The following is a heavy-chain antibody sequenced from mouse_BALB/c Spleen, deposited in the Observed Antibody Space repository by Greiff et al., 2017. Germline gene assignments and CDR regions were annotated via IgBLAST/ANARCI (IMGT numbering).Heavy chain of an antibody. CDR2: IWSGGST. CDR3: ARIRQLGLQEGFAY. Sequence: VQLQQSGPGLVQPSQSLSITCTVSGFSLTSYGVHWVRQSPGKGLEWLGVIWSGGSTDYNAAFISRLSISKDNSKSQVFFKMNSLQANDTAIYYCARIRQLGLQEGFAYWGQGTLVTVSA. V-gene: IGHV2-2*02. D-gene: IGHD3-2*01. J-gene: IGHJ3*01. CDR1: GFSLTSYG.